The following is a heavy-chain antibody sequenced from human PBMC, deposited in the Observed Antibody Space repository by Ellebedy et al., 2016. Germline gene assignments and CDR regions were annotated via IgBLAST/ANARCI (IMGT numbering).Heavy chain of an antibody. D-gene: IGHD3-16*01. J-gene: IGHJ5*02. Sequence: GESLKISXVASGFTFSIYSMNWVRQAPGKGLEWVSSITSRGDYIYYADSVKGRFTISRDNAKNSLFLQMNSLRAEDTAVYYCVRGVGGTSLNWFDPWGQGTLVTVSS. CDR2: ITSRGDYI. V-gene: IGHV3-21*01. CDR1: GFTFSIYS. CDR3: VRGVGGTSLNWFDP.